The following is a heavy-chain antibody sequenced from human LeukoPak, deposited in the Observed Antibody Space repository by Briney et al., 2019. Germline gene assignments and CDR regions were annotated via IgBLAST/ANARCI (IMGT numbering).Heavy chain of an antibody. V-gene: IGHV4-61*02. D-gene: IGHD4-17*01. J-gene: IGHJ2*01. CDR1: AGSISSGSYY. CDR2: IYTSGST. CDR3: AAYSYGDYWYFDL. Sequence: PSQTLSLTCTVSAGSISSGSYYWSWIRQPAGKGLEWIGRIYTSGSTNYNPSLKSRVTISVDTSKNQFSLKLSSVTAADTAVYYCAAYSYGDYWYFDLWGRGTLVTVSS.